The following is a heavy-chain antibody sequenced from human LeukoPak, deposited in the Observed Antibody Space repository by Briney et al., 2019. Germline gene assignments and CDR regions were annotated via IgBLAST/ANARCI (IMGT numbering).Heavy chain of an antibody. Sequence: GGSLRLSCAASGFTFSSYAMSWVRQAPGKGLEWVSAISGSGGSTYYADSVKGRFTISRDNSKNTLYLQMNSLRAEDTAVYYCARDFSSGRYNSKSDAFDIWGQGTMVTVSS. CDR1: GFTFSSYA. CDR2: ISGSGGST. D-gene: IGHD6-19*01. CDR3: ARDFSSGRYNSKSDAFDI. V-gene: IGHV3-23*01. J-gene: IGHJ3*02.